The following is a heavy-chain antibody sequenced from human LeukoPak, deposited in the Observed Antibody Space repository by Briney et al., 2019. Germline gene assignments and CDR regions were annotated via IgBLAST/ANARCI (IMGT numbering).Heavy chain of an antibody. CDR2: IYSGGNT. V-gene: IGHV3-53*01. Sequence: GGSLRLSCAASGLTVSSNYMSWVRQAPGKGLEWVAVIYSGGNTYYADSVKGRFTISRDSSKNTLYLQMNSLRAEDTAVYYCARLDGSYYHYYYYYGMDVWGQGTTVTVSS. J-gene: IGHJ6*02. CDR1: GLTVSSNY. CDR3: ARLDGSYYHYYYYYGMDV. D-gene: IGHD1-26*01.